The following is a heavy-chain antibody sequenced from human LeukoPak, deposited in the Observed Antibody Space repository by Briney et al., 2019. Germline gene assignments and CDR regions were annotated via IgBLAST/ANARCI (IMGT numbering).Heavy chain of an antibody. V-gene: IGHV4-34*08. CDR3: AIDIAAAGIRRSY. CDR1: GFTFSSYS. CDR2: INHSGST. J-gene: IGHJ4*02. Sequence: GSLRLSCAASGFTFSSYSMNWVRQAPGKGLEWVGEINHSGSTNYNPSLKSRVTISVDTSKNQFSLKLSSVTAADTAVYYCAIDIAAAGIRRSYWGQGTLVTVSS. D-gene: IGHD6-13*01.